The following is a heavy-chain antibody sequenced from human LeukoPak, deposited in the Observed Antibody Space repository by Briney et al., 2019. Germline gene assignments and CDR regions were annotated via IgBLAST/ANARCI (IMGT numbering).Heavy chain of an antibody. Sequence: SETLSLTCAVFGQSFSDHYWSWIRQPPGKGLEWIGEINHGGSTNYNPSLKSRVTISVDTSKNQFSLKLSSVTAADTAVYYCARNNRYCSSTSCYLRGKLDYWGQGTLVTVSS. V-gene: IGHV4-34*01. D-gene: IGHD2-2*01. J-gene: IGHJ4*02. CDR2: INHGGST. CDR1: GQSFSDHY. CDR3: ARNNRYCSSTSCYLRGKLDY.